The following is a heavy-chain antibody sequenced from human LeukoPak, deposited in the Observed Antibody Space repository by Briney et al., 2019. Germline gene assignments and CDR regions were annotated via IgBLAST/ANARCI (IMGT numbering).Heavy chain of an antibody. CDR1: GYTFTSYS. CDR2: ISAYNGNT. J-gene: IGHJ4*02. V-gene: IGHV1-18*01. Sequence: GASVKVSCKASGYTFTSYSINWVRQAPGQGLEWMGRISAYNGNTDYAQKFQGRVTVTTDTSPSTAYMELRSLRLDDTAVYYCARPAGRDYYDSSGYVLYWGQGTRVTVSS. D-gene: IGHD3-22*01. CDR3: ARPAGRDYYDSSGYVLY.